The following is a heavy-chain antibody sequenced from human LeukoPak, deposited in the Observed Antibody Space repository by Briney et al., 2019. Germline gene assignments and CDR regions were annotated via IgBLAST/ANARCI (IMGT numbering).Heavy chain of an antibody. V-gene: IGHV3-66*01. D-gene: IGHD5-24*01. CDR2: IYNGGET. CDR3: ARDQPMAY. J-gene: IGHJ4*02. Sequence: PGGSLRLSCAASGFTVSSNYMNWVRQAPGKGLEWVSVIYNGGETYYAGSVKGRFTFSRDNSKNTLYLQMNNLRAEDTAVYYCARDQPMAYWGQGTLVTVSS. CDR1: GFTVSSNY.